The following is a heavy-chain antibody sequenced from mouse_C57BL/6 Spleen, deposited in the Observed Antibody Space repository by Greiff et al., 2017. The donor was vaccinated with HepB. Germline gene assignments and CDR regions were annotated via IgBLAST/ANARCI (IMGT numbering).Heavy chain of an antibody. CDR1: GYAFSSSW. CDR3: ARLLRQDAHFDY. Sequence: QVQLKQSGPELVKPGASVKISCKASGYAFSSSWMNWVKQRPGKGLEWIGRIYPGDGDTNYNGKFKGKATLTADKSSSTAYMQLSSRTSADSAVYFCARLLRQDAHFDYWGQGTTLTVSS. CDR2: IYPGDGDT. D-gene: IGHD1-2*01. V-gene: IGHV1-82*01. J-gene: IGHJ2*01.